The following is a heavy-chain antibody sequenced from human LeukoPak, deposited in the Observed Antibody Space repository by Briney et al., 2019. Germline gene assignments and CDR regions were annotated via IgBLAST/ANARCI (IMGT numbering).Heavy chain of an antibody. CDR2: IIPIFGTA. Sequence: SVKVSCTASGGTFSSYAISWVRQAPGQGLEWMGGIIPIFGTANYAQKFQGRVTITADKSTSTAYMELSSLRSEDTAVYYCARDHRDVLLWFGESWFDPWGQGTLVTVSS. J-gene: IGHJ5*02. CDR1: GGTFSSYA. V-gene: IGHV1-69*06. CDR3: ARDHRDVLLWFGESWFDP. D-gene: IGHD3-10*01.